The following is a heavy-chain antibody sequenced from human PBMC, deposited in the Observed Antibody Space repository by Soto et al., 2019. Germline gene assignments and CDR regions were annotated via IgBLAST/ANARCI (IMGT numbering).Heavy chain of an antibody. CDR2: IGSSSSYI. V-gene: IGHV3-21*04. J-gene: IGHJ1*01. Sequence: GGSLRLSCAASGFTFSNYNMNWVRQAPGKGLEWVSSIGSSSSYIYYADSVKGRFTISRDNSDNTLHLQMNSLRDDDTAIYYCAKRPLNTITSLSDWWGQGVQVTVS. D-gene: IGHD3-16*02. CDR3: AKRPLNTITSLSDW. CDR1: GFTFSNYN.